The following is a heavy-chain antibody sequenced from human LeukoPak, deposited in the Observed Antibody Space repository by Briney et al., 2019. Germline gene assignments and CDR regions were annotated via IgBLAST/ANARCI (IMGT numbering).Heavy chain of an antibody. J-gene: IGHJ4*01. CDR1: GVPISTYY. CDR2: VYYNGDI. V-gene: IGHV4-59*01. CDR3: ATTWYYDSRGYLFDD. Sequence: SETLSLTCSVSGVPISTYYWSWLRQSPGKGLEWIAYVYYNGDIMYNPSLKSRVTISLDTSKNQFSLSMTSVTAADTAVYFCATTWYYDSRGYLFDDWGHGTLVTVSA. D-gene: IGHD3-22*01.